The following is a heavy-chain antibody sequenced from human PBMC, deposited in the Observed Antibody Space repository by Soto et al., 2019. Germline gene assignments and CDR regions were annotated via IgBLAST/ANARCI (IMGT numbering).Heavy chain of an antibody. CDR3: ASRRNPYGAYDY. J-gene: IGHJ4*02. CDR1: GFTVSSNF. D-gene: IGHD4-17*01. CDR2: IYSDGST. V-gene: IGHV3-66*01. Sequence: EVQLVVSGGGLVQPGGSLRLSCAASGFTVSSNFMSWVRQAPGKGLEWVSIIYSDGSTYYADSVKGRFTISRDNSQNTLDLQMNSLRADDTAVYYCASRRNPYGAYDYWGQGTLVTVSS.